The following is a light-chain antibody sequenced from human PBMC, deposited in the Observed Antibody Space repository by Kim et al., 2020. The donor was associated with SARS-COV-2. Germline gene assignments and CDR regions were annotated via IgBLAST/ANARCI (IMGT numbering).Light chain of an antibody. CDR1: QGINNY. V-gene: IGKV1-27*01. Sequence: AAVGDRVTIHCRASQGINNYLAWYQQRPGKVPKLLIYAESTLQSGVPSQFSGSGFGTDFTLSISSLQPEDGATYYCQKYNSSPWTFGRGTKVEIK. CDR2: AES. J-gene: IGKJ1*01. CDR3: QKYNSSPWT.